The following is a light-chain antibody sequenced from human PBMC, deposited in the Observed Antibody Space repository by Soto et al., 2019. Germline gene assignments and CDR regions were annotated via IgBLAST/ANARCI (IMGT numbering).Light chain of an antibody. J-gene: IGKJ1*01. Sequence: ETVLTQAAGALSLSPGERATLSCGVSQSVSSSYLAWYQQKPGQAPRLLIYGASTRATGIPDRFSGSGSGTDFTLTISRLEPEDFAVYYCQQYGSSPRTFGQGTKVDIK. CDR1: QSVSSSY. CDR2: GAS. CDR3: QQYGSSPRT. V-gene: IGKV3-20*01.